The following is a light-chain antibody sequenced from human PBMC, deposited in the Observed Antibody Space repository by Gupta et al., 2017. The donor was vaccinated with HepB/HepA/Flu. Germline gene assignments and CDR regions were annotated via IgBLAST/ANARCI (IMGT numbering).Light chain of an antibody. V-gene: IGKV2-28*01. J-gene: IGKJ5*01. Sequence: DIVVTQSPLSLPVTPGEPASISCRSSQSLLHRNEYNSLDWYLQKAGQSPQLLIYMGSTRASGVPDRFGGSGSGTDFTLTISRVEAEDVGIYYCMQALQTPITFGQGTRLEIK. CDR1: QSLLHRNEYNS. CDR3: MQALQTPIT. CDR2: MGS.